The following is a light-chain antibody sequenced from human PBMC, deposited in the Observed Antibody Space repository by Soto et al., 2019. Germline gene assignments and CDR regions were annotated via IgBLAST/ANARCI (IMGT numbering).Light chain of an antibody. V-gene: IGKV3-15*01. J-gene: IGKJ1*01. CDR3: HQYNNWPQT. CDR2: GAS. CDR1: QSINSN. Sequence: EIVMTQSPATLSVSPGERATLSCRASQSINSNLAWYQQKPGQTPRLLISGASTRATGVPARFSGGGSGTEFTLTISSLQSEDLAVYYCHQYNNWPQTFGQGTKVEIK.